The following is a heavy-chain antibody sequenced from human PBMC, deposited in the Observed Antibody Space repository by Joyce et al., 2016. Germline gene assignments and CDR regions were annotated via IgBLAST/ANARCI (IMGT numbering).Heavy chain of an antibody. Sequence: QVQLVQSGPEVKNPGSSVKVSCKASGGTFSSYAISWVRQAPGQGLEWMGVMIAMFETTNYAQKFQGRVTITADKFTGTAYMELSGLRSDDTAVYYCARHAAYRYYDSSGFIQDWGQGTLVTVSS. D-gene: IGHD3-22*01. CDR1: GGTFSSYA. CDR2: MIAMFETT. V-gene: IGHV1-69*06. J-gene: IGHJ1*01. CDR3: ARHAAYRYYDSSGFIQD.